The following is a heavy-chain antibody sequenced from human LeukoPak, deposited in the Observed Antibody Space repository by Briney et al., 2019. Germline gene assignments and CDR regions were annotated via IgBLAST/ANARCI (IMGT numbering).Heavy chain of an antibody. CDR2: IYSGGST. V-gene: IGHV3-53*01. D-gene: IGHD5-12*01. J-gene: IGHJ6*03. CDR1: GFTVSSND. Sequence: GGSLRLSCAASGFTVSSNDMSWVRQAPGKGLECISVIYSGGSTDYADSVKGRLTISRDNSKNTLYLQMNSLRAEDTAVYYCARRGYPVYYYYMDVWGKGTTVTISS. CDR3: ARRGYPVYYYYMDV.